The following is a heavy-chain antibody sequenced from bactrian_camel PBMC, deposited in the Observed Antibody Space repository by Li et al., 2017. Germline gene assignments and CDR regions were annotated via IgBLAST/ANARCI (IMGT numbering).Heavy chain of an antibody. Sequence: QLVESGGGSVQAGMSLTLTCAASGYTFDTDYLAWFRQGPGKEREGVTSIDRGSGSTYYDDSVKGRFTISQDNAKSTVFLQMNNLQPEDTSMYYCAAAKYGYPWTVPLQSDAYNYWGQGTQVTVS. V-gene: IGHV3S32*01. CDR3: AAAKYGYPWTVPLQSDAYNY. CDR1: GYTFDTDY. D-gene: IGHD6*01. J-gene: IGHJ4*01. CDR2: IDRGSGST.